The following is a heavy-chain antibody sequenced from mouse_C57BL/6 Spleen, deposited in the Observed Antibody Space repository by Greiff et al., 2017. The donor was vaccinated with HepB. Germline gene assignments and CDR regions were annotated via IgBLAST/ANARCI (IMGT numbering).Heavy chain of an antibody. V-gene: IGHV1-82*01. Sequence: QVQLKESGPELVKPGASVKISCKASGYAFSSSWMNWVKQRPGKGLEWIGRIYPGDGDTNYNGKFKGKATLTADKSSSTAYMQLSSLTSEDSAVYFCAREGWLLRFMDYWGQGTSVTVSS. CDR1: GYAFSSSW. J-gene: IGHJ4*01. D-gene: IGHD2-3*01. CDR3: AREGWLLRFMDY. CDR2: IYPGDGDT.